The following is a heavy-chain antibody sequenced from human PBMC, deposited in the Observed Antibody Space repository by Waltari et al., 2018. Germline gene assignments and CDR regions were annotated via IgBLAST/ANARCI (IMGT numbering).Heavy chain of an antibody. CDR3: AGDRAIGLFFDY. CDR2: VHHSGKT. V-gene: IGHV4-4*02. Sequence: QVQLQESGQGLVKPSGTLSLTCAVSGDSISGNYWWSWVRQSPEKGLEWIGQVHHSGKTHYNPSLQSRVTISLDKPKNQFSLNLNSVTAADTAVYYCAGDRAIGLFFDYRGRGTLVTVSS. D-gene: IGHD2-2*01. J-gene: IGHJ4*02. CDR1: GDSISGNYW.